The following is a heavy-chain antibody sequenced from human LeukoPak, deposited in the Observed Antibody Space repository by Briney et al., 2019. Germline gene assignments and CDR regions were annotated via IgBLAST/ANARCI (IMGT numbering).Heavy chain of an antibody. D-gene: IGHD7-27*01. J-gene: IGHJ2*01. CDR2: IYYSGST. CDR3: ATLTWGALGYWYFDL. V-gene: IGHV4-59*01. Sequence: RSSETLSLTCTVSGGSISSYYWSWIRQPPGKGLEWIGYIYYSGSTNYNPSLKSRVTISVDTSKNQFSLKLSSVTAADTAVYYCATLTWGALGYWYFDLWGRGTLVTVSS. CDR1: GGSISSYY.